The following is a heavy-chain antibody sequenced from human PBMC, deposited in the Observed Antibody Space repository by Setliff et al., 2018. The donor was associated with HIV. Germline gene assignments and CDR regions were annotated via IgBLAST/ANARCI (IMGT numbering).Heavy chain of an antibody. D-gene: IGHD3-10*01. J-gene: IGHJ3*02. CDR1: GFTFSNYA. Sequence: PGGSLRPSCAASGFTFSNYAMGWVRQGPGKGLEWVSTIGAAGYPTHYAESVKGRFTISKDNSQNALYLQMNSLTDEDTAVYYCAKVFAFGVDGFDIWGQGTMVTVSS. CDR2: IGAAGYPT. V-gene: IGHV3-23*01. CDR3: AKVFAFGVDGFDI.